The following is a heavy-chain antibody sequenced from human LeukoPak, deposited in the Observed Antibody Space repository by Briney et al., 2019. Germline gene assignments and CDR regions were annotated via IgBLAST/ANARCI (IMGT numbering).Heavy chain of an antibody. CDR2: IYYSGST. CDR3: ARLVKYCSSTSCYRYYYYMDV. V-gene: IGHV4-39*07. D-gene: IGHD2-2*01. J-gene: IGHJ6*03. Sequence: SETLSLTCTVSGGSISSSSYYWGWIRQPPGKGLEWIGSIYYSGSTYYNPSLKSRVTISVDTSKNQFSLKLSSVTAADTAVYYCARLVKYCSSTSCYRYYYYMDVWGKGTTVTVS. CDR1: GGSISSSSYY.